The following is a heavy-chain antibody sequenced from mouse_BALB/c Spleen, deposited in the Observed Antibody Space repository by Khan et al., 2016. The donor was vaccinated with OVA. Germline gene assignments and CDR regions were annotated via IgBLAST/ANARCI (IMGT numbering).Heavy chain of an antibody. CDR3: AREEACYRFDH. V-gene: IGHV1-76*01. J-gene: IGHJ2*01. CDR1: GYTFTSYW. Sequence: QVQLKQSGAELVRPGASVKLSCKTSGYTFTSYWIHWVKQRSGQGLEWIARIYTGTDNTYYNEKFKDKATLTADKSSSTPYMQLSSLKSADSAVLFIAREEACYRFDHWGQGTTLTVSA. CDR2: IYTGTDNT. D-gene: IGHD2-12*01.